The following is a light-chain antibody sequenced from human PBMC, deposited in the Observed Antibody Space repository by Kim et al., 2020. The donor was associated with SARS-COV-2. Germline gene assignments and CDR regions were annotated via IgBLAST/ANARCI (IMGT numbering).Light chain of an antibody. Sequence: VSPRQASNTTCSGPKMGDKYVSWYQQKTGQSPLLVIYQDKKRPSVIPERFSGSNSGNTATLTISGAQPLDEADYYCQSWDSSTVVFGGGTKVTVL. CDR3: QSWDSSTVV. V-gene: IGLV3-1*01. CDR2: QDK. J-gene: IGLJ3*02. CDR1: KMGDKY.